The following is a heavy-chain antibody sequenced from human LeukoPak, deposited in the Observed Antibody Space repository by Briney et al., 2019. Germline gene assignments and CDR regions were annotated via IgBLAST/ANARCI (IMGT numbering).Heavy chain of an antibody. CDR1: GYTFTAYY. Sequence: ASVKVSCKASGYTFTAYYMHWVRQAPGQGLEWMGWINPNSGGTNYAQKFQGRVTMTRDTSISTAYMELSRLRSDDTAVYYCATIKEVRGVMVDAFDIWGQGTMVTVSS. V-gene: IGHV1-2*02. J-gene: IGHJ3*02. D-gene: IGHD3-10*01. CDR3: ATIKEVRGVMVDAFDI. CDR2: INPNSGGT.